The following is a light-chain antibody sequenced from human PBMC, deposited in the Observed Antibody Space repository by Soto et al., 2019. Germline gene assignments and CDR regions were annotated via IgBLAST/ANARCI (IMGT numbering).Light chain of an antibody. J-gene: IGKJ2*01. CDR2: GAS. CDR1: QSVSSSY. Sequence: EIVLTQSPGTLSLSLGERATLSCRASQSVSSSYLAWYQQKPGQAPRLLIYGASSRATGIPDRFSGSGSGTDFTLTISRLEPEDFAVYDCQQYGSSPLYTFGQGTKLEIE. V-gene: IGKV3-20*01. CDR3: QQYGSSPLYT.